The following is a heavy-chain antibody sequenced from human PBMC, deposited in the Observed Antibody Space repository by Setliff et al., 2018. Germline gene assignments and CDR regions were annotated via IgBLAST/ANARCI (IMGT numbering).Heavy chain of an antibody. CDR3: ARLRKSTPHWYFDL. CDR2: IYYTGST. Sequence: SETLSLTCTVSDDSISSRHYYWSWIRQPAGKGLECIGDIYYTGSTKYNPSLWSRLTMSIDTSKKQFSLRLTSVSAADTAVYYCARLRKSTPHWYFDLWGRGTLVTVS. CDR1: DDSISSRHYY. J-gene: IGHJ2*01. V-gene: IGHV4-61*10.